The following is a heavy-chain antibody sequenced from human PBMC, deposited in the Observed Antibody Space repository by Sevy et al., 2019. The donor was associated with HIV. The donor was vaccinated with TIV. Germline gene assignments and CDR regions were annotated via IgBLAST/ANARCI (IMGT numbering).Heavy chain of an antibody. CDR1: GGSVSSGSYY. V-gene: IGHV4-61*01. D-gene: IGHD5-12*01. J-gene: IGHJ4*02. CDR2: IYYSGST. CDR3: ARVRGGYSGFGGFDY. Sequence: SETLSLTCTVSGGSVSSGSYYRSWIRQPPGKGLEWIGYIYYSGSTNHNPSLKRRVTISVDTSKNQFSLKLNSVTAADTAVYYCARVRGGYSGFGGFDYWGQGTLVTVSS.